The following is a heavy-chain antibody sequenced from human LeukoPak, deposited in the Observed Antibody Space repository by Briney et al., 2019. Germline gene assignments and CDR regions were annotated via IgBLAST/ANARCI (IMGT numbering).Heavy chain of an antibody. CDR1: GFTFSSYA. Sequence: GGSLRLSCAASGFTFSSYAMSWVRQAPGKGLEWVSAISGSGGSTYYADSVKGRFTISRDNSKNTLYLQMNSLRAEDTTVYYCAKGVRGYPYYFDYWGQGTLVTVSS. CDR2: ISGSGGST. V-gene: IGHV3-23*01. CDR3: AKGVRGYPYYFDY. D-gene: IGHD5-18*01. J-gene: IGHJ4*02.